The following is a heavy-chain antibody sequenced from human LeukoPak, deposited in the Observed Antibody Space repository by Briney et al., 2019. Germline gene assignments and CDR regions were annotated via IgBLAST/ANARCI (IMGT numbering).Heavy chain of an antibody. CDR3: ARADYRDYYYYMDV. CDR1: GFTFNDFN. V-gene: IGHV3-48*04. CDR2: ITSTSKTT. Sequence: TGGSLRLSCAASGFTFNDFNFNWVRQAPGKGLEWLSYITSTSKTTYYAASVKGRFAISRDNAKNSLYLQMNSLRAEDTAVYYCARADYRDYYYYMDVWGKGTTVTVSS. J-gene: IGHJ6*03. D-gene: IGHD4-11*01.